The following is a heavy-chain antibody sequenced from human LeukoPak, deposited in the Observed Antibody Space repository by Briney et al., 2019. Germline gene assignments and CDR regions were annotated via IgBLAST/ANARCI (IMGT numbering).Heavy chain of an antibody. CDR3: AKDNGNGWLGEFAFEY. CDR2: IGFSTNNV. Sequence: GGSLRLSCVASGFTFDYSAFHWVRQAPGKGLEWVSGIGFSTNNVDYADSVRGRFTISRDNAKNSLDLQMDSLRAEDTAFYYCAKDNGNGWLGEFAFEYWGQGILVTVSS. V-gene: IGHV3-9*01. CDR1: GFTFDYSA. J-gene: IGHJ4*02. D-gene: IGHD3-10*01.